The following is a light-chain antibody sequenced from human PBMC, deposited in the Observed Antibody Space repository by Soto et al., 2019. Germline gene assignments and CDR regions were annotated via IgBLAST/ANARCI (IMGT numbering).Light chain of an antibody. V-gene: IGKV3-15*01. Sequence: EIVLTQSPASLSVSPGERATLSCRASQSISANLAWYQQKPAQAPRLLIHSASTRATGIPSRFSGSGSGREFTLTISSRQSEDVAVYYCQQYKDWPPSWTFGQGTKVDIK. J-gene: IGKJ1*01. CDR2: SAS. CDR3: QQYKDWPPSWT. CDR1: QSISAN.